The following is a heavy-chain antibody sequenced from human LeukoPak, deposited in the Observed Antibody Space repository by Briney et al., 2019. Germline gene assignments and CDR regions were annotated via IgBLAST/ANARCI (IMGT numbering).Heavy chain of an antibody. CDR2: ISGSGGST. V-gene: IGHV3-23*01. D-gene: IGHD3-16*01. J-gene: IGHJ6*02. Sequence: PGGSLRLSCAASGFTFSSYAMSWVRQAPGKGLEWVSAISGSGGSTYYADSVKGRFTISRDNSKNTLYLQMNSLRAEDTAVYYCARAPHDVFYYYYGMDVWGQGTTVTVSS. CDR3: ARAPHDVFYYYYGMDV. CDR1: GFTFSSYA.